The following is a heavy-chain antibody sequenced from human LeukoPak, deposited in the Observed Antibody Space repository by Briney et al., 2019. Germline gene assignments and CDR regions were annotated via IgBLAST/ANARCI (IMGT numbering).Heavy chain of an antibody. V-gene: IGHV1-69*05. CDR2: IIPIFGTA. CDR3: ARSIAAAGTGPYNWFDP. D-gene: IGHD6-13*01. Sequence: SVKVSCKASGGTFSSYAISWVRQAPGQGLEWMGGIIPIFGTANYAQKFQGRVTITTDESTSTAYMELSSLRSEDTAVYYCARSIAAAGTGPYNWFDPWGQGTLVTVSS. CDR1: GGTFSSYA. J-gene: IGHJ5*02.